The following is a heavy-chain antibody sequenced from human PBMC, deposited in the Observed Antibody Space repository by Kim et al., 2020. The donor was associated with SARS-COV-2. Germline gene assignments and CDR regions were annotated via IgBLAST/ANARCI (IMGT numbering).Heavy chain of an antibody. Sequence: ASVKVSCKASGYTFTSYYMHWVRQAPGQGLEWMGIINPSGGSTSYAQKFQGRVTMTRDTSTSTVYMELSSLRSEDTAVYYCARGPPVEMATNRVPLNFDYWGQGTLVTVSS. V-gene: IGHV1-46*01. J-gene: IGHJ4*02. D-gene: IGHD5-12*01. CDR2: INPSGGST. CDR1: GYTFTSYY. CDR3: ARGPPVEMATNRVPLNFDY.